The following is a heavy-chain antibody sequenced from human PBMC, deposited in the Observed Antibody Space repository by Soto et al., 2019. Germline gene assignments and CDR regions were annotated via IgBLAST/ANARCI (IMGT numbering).Heavy chain of an antibody. V-gene: IGHV4-30-4*01. CDR2: IYYSGST. J-gene: IGHJ5*02. CDR1: GGSISSGDYY. D-gene: IGHD5-18*01. CDR3: ARDKTAPNWFDP. Sequence: PSETLSLTCTVSGGSISSGDYYWSWIRQPPGKGLEWIGYIYYSGSTYYNPSLKSRVTISVDTSKNQFSLKLSSVTAADTAVYYCARDKTAPNWFDPWGQGTLVTVSS.